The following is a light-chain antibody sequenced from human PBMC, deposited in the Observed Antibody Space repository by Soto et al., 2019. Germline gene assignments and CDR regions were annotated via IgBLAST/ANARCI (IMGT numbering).Light chain of an antibody. Sequence: QSALTQPRSVSGSPGQSVTISCTGTSSDVGAFNYVSWYQQPPGKAPKLLIYDVSKRPSGVPDRFSGSKSGNTASLTISGLQAEDEAEYYCSSYTNINTRACVFGTGTKLTVL. J-gene: IGLJ1*01. V-gene: IGLV2-11*01. CDR3: SSYTNINTRACV. CDR2: DVS. CDR1: SSDVGAFNY.